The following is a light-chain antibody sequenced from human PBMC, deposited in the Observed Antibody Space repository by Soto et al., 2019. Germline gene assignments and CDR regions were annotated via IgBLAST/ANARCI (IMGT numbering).Light chain of an antibody. Sequence: STLSRSVEHRFLITCRASQSVSIWLAWYQQKPGKAPRLLIYDAASLKTGVPSRFSGSGSGTNFTLTISSLQPDDFATYYCQYDSSFGQGTKVDIK. CDR2: DAA. CDR3: QYDSS. V-gene: IGKV1-5*01. CDR1: QSVSIW. J-gene: IGKJ2*01.